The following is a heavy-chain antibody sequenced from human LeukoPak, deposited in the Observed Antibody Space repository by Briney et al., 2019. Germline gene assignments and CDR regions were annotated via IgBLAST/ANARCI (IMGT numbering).Heavy chain of an antibody. CDR2: VPSRSTSI. CDR1: GFTLNMYS. D-gene: IGHD3-16*01. J-gene: IGHJ4*02. V-gene: IGHV3-48*02. Sequence: GGSLRLSCAASGFTLNMYSLSWVRQPPGKGLEWVSYVPSRSTSINYADSVKGRFTVSRDSAKNTLYLQMNSLRDEDTAIYYCARSNYDDSSRYGYWGQGTLVFVSS. CDR3: ARSNYDDSSRYGY.